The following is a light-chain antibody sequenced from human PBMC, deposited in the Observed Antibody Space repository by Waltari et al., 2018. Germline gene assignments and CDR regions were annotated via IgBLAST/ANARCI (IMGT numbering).Light chain of an antibody. CDR1: SSDIGRYNY. J-gene: IGLJ3*02. CDR2: DVT. V-gene: IGLV2-14*01. Sequence: QSVLTQPVSVSGSPGQSVTISCTGTSSDIGRYNYVSWYQQRPATAPQLLIYDVTIRPSGVSNRFSGSKSDNTASLTISGLQAEDEASYYCCSYADSGTLVFGGGTKLTVL. CDR3: CSYADSGTLV.